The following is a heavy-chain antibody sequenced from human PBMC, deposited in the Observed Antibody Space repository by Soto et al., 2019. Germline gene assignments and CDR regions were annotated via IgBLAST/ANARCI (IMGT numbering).Heavy chain of an antibody. J-gene: IGHJ4*02. V-gene: IGHV4-59*08. D-gene: IGHD3-22*01. Sequence: SETLSLTCTVSGGSISSYYWSWIRQPPGKGLEWIGYIYYSGSTNYNPSLKSRVTISVDTSKNQFSLKLSSVTAADTAVYYCVRGGDSSGYYPYFDYWGQGTLVTVSS. CDR3: VRGGDSSGYYPYFDY. CDR1: GGSISSYY. CDR2: IYYSGST.